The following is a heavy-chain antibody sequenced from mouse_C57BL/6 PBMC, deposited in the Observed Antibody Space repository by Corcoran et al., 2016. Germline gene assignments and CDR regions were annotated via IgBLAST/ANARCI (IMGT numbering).Heavy chain of an antibody. CDR2: IYPGSGNT. CDR1: GYSFTSYY. Sequence: QVQLQQSGPELVKPGASVTISCKASGYSFTSYYIHWVKQRPGQGLEWVGWIYPGSGNTKYNEKFKGKATLTADTSSSTAYMQLSSLTSEDSAVYYCARSDYDAMDYWGQGTSVTVSS. J-gene: IGHJ4*01. CDR3: ARSDYDAMDY. V-gene: IGHV1-66*01.